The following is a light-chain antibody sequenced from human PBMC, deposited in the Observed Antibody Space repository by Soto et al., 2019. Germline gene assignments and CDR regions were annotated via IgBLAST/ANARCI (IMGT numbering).Light chain of an antibody. J-gene: IGKJ1*01. CDR1: QSINSD. V-gene: IGKV3-11*01. Sequence: EIVLTQSPATLSLSPGERATLSCRASQSINSDLAWYQQRPGQAPRLLIYDASNRAPGIPARFGGSGSGADFTLSISSLEPEDFAVYHCQQRNMWPRTFGQGTKVDNK. CDR3: QQRNMWPRT. CDR2: DAS.